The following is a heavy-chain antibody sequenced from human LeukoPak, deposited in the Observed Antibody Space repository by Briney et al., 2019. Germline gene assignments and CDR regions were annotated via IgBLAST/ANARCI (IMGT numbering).Heavy chain of an antibody. Sequence: ASVKGSCMASGYTLTDYYMHWVRQPPGQGLEWMGWINPNSGDTNYAQNFQGRVTMTRDTSISTAYMELSRLTSDDTAIYYCARDWRGSYFPDFWGQGNLVTVSS. J-gene: IGHJ4*02. CDR2: INPNSGDT. D-gene: IGHD1-26*01. CDR1: GYTLTDYY. CDR3: ARDWRGSYFPDF. V-gene: IGHV1-2*02.